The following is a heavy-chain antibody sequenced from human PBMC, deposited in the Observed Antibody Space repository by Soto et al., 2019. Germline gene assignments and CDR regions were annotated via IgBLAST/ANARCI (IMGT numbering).Heavy chain of an antibody. V-gene: IGHV2-5*02. Sequence: SGPTLVNPTQTLTLTCTFSAFSLSTGGVGVGWIRQPPGKALEWLALIYWDDDKRYSPSLRSRLTITKDTSKNQVVLTMTNMEPVDTATYYCIQSRCGGDCLQSYASYYYYGMDVWGQGATVTVSS. CDR1: AFSLSTGGVG. CDR3: IQSRCGGDCLQSYASYYYYGMDV. CDR2: IYWDDDK. J-gene: IGHJ6*02. D-gene: IGHD2-21*02.